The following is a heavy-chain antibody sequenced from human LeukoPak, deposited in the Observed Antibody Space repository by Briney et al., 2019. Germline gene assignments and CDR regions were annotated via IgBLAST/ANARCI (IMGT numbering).Heavy chain of an antibody. V-gene: IGHV5-51*01. CDR3: ARGMVTIRLADYFDY. Sequence: GESLKISCKGSGYSFTSYCIGWVRQMPGKGLEWMGIIYPGDSDTRYSPSFQGQVTISADKSISTAYLQWSSLKASDTAMYYCARGMVTIRLADYFDYWGQGTLVTVSS. CDR1: GYSFTSYC. D-gene: IGHD5-12*01. J-gene: IGHJ4*02. CDR2: IYPGDSDT.